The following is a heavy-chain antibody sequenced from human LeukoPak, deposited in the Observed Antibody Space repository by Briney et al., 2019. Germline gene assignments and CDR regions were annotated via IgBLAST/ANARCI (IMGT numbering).Heavy chain of an antibody. J-gene: IGHJ6*02. Sequence: ASLKVSCKASGYTFTGYYMHWVRQAPGQGLEWMGWINPNSGGTNYEQKFQGRVTMTRDTSISTAYMELSRLRSDDTAVYYCARDVYSSSSGGDYYYGMDVWGQGTTVTVSS. D-gene: IGHD6-6*01. CDR2: INPNSGGT. CDR3: ARDVYSSSSGGDYYYGMDV. CDR1: GYTFTGYY. V-gene: IGHV1-2*02.